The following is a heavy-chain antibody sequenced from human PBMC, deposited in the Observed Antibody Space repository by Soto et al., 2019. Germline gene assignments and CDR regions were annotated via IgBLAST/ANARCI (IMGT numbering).Heavy chain of an antibody. J-gene: IGHJ4*02. CDR2: TYYRSKWYN. V-gene: IGHV6-1*01. Sequence: SPTLSLTCAISGDSVSSNSAAWNWIRQSPSRGFEWLGRTYYRSKWYNDYAVSVKSRITINPDTSKNQFSLQLNSVTPEDTAVYYCARSGVVVPAAMYFDYWGQGTLVTVSS. D-gene: IGHD2-2*01. CDR3: ARSGVVVPAAMYFDY. CDR1: GDSVSSNSAA.